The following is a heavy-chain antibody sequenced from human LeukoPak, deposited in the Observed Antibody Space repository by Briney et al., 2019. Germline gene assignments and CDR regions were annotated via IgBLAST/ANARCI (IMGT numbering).Heavy chain of an antibody. CDR1: GFTFSSCG. J-gene: IGHJ4*02. V-gene: IGHV3-21*01. Sequence: PGGSLRLSCAASGFTFSSCGFNWVRQAPGKGLERVSSIGPTGTDRYYADSDRGRFTISRDNAKNSMYLQMDSLRDEDTAVYYCATETIGRHYDYWGQGTLLTVSS. CDR2: IGPTGTDR. D-gene: IGHD1-14*01. CDR3: ATETIGRHYDY.